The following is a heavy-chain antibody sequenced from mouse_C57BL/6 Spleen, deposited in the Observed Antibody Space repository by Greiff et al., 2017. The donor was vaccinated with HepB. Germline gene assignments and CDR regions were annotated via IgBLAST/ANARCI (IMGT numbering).Heavy chain of an antibody. CDR1: GYSITSGYY. Sequence: EVKLMESGPGLVKPSQSLSLTCSVTGYSITSGYYWNWIRQFPGNKLEWMGYISYDGSNNYNPSLKNRISITRDTSKNQFFLKLNSVTTEDTATYYCARGQYYGSSYGYWGQGTTLTVSS. CDR2: ISYDGSN. J-gene: IGHJ2*01. V-gene: IGHV3-6*01. D-gene: IGHD1-1*01. CDR3: ARGQYYGSSYGY.